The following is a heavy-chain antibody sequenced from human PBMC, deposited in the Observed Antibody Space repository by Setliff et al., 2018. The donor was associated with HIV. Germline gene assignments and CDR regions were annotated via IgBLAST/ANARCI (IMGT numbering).Heavy chain of an antibody. CDR2: ISANNGNT. CDR1: GYTFTRYG. CDR3: ARDGEYLVLHYYYSGMDV. D-gene: IGHD2-2*01. V-gene: IGHV1-18*01. J-gene: IGHJ6*02. Sequence: ASVKVSCKASGYTFTRYGISWVRQAPGQGLEWMGWISANNGNTKYAQRLQGRVTMTTDTSTSTAYMDLRSLRSDDTAVYFCARDGEYLVLHYYYSGMDVWGQGTTVTVSS.